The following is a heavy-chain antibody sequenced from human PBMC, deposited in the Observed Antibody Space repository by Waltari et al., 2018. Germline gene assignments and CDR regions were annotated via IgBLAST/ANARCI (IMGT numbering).Heavy chain of an antibody. J-gene: IGHJ6*03. CDR3: ASDTRYYYMDV. CDR1: GGSFSGYY. Sequence: QVQLQQWGAGLLKPSETLSLTCAVYGGSFSGYYWSWIRQPPGKGLEWIREINHSGSTNYNPSLKSRVTISVDTSKNQFSLKLSSVTAADTAVYYCASDTRYYYMDVWGKGTTVTVSS. V-gene: IGHV4-34*01. CDR2: INHSGST. D-gene: IGHD5-18*01.